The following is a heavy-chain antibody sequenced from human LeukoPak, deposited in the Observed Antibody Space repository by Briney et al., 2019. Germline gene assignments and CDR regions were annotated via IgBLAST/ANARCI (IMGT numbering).Heavy chain of an antibody. Sequence: GGSLRLSCAASGFTVSSNYMNWVRQAPGKGLEWVSVLYSAGNTFYADPVKGRFTISRDNSKNTLYLQMNSLRPEDTAVYYCARAREYLAIDYWGQGTLVTVSS. CDR1: GFTVSSNY. CDR3: ARAREYLAIDY. D-gene: IGHD2/OR15-2a*01. V-gene: IGHV3-66*02. CDR2: LYSAGNT. J-gene: IGHJ4*01.